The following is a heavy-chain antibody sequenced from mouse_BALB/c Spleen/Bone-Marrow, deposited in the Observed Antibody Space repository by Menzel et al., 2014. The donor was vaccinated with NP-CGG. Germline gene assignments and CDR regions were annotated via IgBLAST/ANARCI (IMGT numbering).Heavy chain of an antibody. CDR2: INSNGGST. V-gene: IGHV5-6-3*01. CDR3: ARERYYGNGRIFEY. D-gene: IGHD1-1*01. J-gene: IGHJ2*01. Sequence: EVKLVESGGGLVQPGGSLKLSCAASGFTFSSYGMSWVRQTPDKRLELVATINSNGGSTYYPDSVKGRFTISRDNAKNTLYLQMSSPKSEDTAMYYCARERYYGNGRIFEYWGQGTTLTVSS. CDR1: GFTFSSYG.